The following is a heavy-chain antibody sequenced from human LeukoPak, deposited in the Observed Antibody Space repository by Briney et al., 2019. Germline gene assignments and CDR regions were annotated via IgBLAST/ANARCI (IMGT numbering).Heavy chain of an antibody. V-gene: IGHV4-59*01. CDR1: GGSISSYY. Sequence: SETLSLTCTVSGGSISSYYWSWIRQPPGKGLEWIGYIYYSGSTNYNPSLKSRVTISVDTSKNQFSLKLSSVTAADTAVYYCARAAISSGSYSFYDYWGQGTLVTVS. D-gene: IGHD1-26*01. CDR3: ARAAISSGSYSFYDY. CDR2: IYYSGST. J-gene: IGHJ4*02.